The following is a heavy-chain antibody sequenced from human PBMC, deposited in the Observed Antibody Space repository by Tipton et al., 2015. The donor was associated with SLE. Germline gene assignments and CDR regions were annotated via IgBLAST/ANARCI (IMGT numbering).Heavy chain of an antibody. CDR1: GGSISSYY. Sequence: LSCTVSGGSISSYYWSWIRQPPGKGLEWIGYIYYSGSTNYNPSLKSRVTISVDTSKNQFSLKLSSVTAADTAVYYCARELGMVAFDIWGQGTMVTVSS. V-gene: IGHV4-59*01. J-gene: IGHJ3*02. D-gene: IGHD7-27*01. CDR2: IYYSGST. CDR3: ARELGMVAFDI.